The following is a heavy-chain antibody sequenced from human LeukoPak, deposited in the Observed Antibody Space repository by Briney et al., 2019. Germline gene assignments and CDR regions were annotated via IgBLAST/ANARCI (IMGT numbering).Heavy chain of an antibody. CDR2: INPNSGGT. Sequence: ASVKLSCKAPGYTFTGYYMHWVRQAPGQGLEWMGWINPNSGGTNYAQKFQGRVTMTRDTSISTAYMELSRLRSDDTAVYYCARVVTIFGVVTLFDYWGQGTLVTVSS. V-gene: IGHV1-2*02. CDR1: GYTFTGYY. D-gene: IGHD3-3*01. J-gene: IGHJ4*02. CDR3: ARVVTIFGVVTLFDY.